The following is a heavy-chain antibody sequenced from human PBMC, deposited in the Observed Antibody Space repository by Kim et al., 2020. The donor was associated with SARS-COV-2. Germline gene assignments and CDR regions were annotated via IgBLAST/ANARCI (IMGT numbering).Heavy chain of an antibody. D-gene: IGHD2-15*01. CDR3: ARGKEIYCSGGSCYSGWFDP. V-gene: IGHV3-74*01. CDR1: GFTFSSYW. J-gene: IGHJ5*02. CDR2: INSDGSST. Sequence: GGSLRLSCAASGFTFSSYWMHWVRQTPGKGLVWVSRINSDGSSTSYADSVKGRFTISRDNAKNTLYLQMNSLRAEDTAVYYCARGKEIYCSGGSCYSGWFDPWGQGTLVTVSS.